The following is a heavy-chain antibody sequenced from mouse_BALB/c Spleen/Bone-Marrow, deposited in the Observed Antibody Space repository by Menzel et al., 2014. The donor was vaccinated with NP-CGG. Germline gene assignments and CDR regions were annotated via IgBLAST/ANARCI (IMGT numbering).Heavy chain of an antibody. CDR2: INPSNGRT. Sequence: QVQLQQPGAELVKPGASVKLSCKASGYTFTSYWMHWVKQRPGQGLEWIGEINPSNGRTNYNEKFKSKATLTVDKSSSTAYMQLSSLTSEDSAVYYCARRTTTLVATDYWGQGTTLPVSS. V-gene: IGHV1S81*02. J-gene: IGHJ2*01. CDR1: GYTFTSYW. CDR3: ARRTTTLVATDY. D-gene: IGHD1-1*01.